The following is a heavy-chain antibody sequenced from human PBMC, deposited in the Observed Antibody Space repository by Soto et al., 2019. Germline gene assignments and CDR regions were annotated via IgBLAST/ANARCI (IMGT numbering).Heavy chain of an antibody. CDR3: ARGPRRITIFGVVIASNWFDP. J-gene: IGHJ5*02. V-gene: IGHV1-8*01. CDR1: GYTFSSYD. Sequence: ASVKVSCKASGYTFSSYDINWVRQATGQGLEWMGWMNPNSGNTGYAQKFQGRVTMTRNTSISTAYMELSSLRSEDTAVYYCARGPRRITIFGVVIASNWFDPWGQGTLVTVSS. D-gene: IGHD3-3*01. CDR2: MNPNSGNT.